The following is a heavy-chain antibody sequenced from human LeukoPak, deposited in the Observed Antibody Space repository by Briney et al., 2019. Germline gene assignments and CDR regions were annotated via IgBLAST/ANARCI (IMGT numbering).Heavy chain of an antibody. CDR1: GFTLSSYW. CDR3: ARDVMDV. Sequence: GGSLRLSCAASGFTLSSYWMSWVRQPPGRGMEWVANIKTDGSEKHYVDSVKGRFTISRDNAKNSLYLQMNNLRAEDTAIYYCARDVMDVWGQGTTVTVSS. J-gene: IGHJ6*02. V-gene: IGHV3-7*01. CDR2: IKTDGSEK.